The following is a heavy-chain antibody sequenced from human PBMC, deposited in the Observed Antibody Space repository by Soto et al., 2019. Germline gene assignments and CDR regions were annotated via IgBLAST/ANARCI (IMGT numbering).Heavy chain of an antibody. CDR3: ARERYGDYGRGTFDI. V-gene: IGHV6-1*01. Sequence: PSQTLSLTCAISGDSVSNNSAAWNWIRQSPSRGLEWLGRTYYRSKWYNDYAVSVKSRIIINPDTSKNQFSLQLNSVTPEDTSVYYCARERYGDYGRGTFDICGQGTMVTVS. CDR1: GDSVSNNSAA. CDR2: TYYRSKWYN. D-gene: IGHD4-17*01. J-gene: IGHJ3*02.